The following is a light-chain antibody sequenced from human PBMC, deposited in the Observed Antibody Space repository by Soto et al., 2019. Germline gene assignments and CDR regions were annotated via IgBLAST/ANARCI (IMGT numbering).Light chain of an antibody. CDR2: ENN. Sequence: SALTQPPSVSAAPGQKVTISCSGSGSNIGNNYVSWYQQLPGTAPKLLIYENNKRPSGIPDRFSGSKSGTSATLGITGLQTGDEADYYCGTWDSSLSAYVFGTGTKVTVL. CDR1: GSNIGNNY. J-gene: IGLJ1*01. V-gene: IGLV1-51*02. CDR3: GTWDSSLSAYV.